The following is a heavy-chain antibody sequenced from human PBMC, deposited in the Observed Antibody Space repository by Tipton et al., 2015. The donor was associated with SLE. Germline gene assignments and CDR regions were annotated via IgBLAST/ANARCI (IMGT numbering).Heavy chain of an antibody. Sequence: TLSLTCTVSGGSISSGSYYWSWIRQPPGKGLEWIGSIYYSGSTYYNPSLKSRVTISVDTSKNQFSLKLSSVTAADTAVYYCARLNRYDALDIWGQGTMVTVSS. V-gene: IGHV4-39*07. D-gene: IGHD1-14*01. CDR1: GGSISSGSYY. CDR3: ARLNRYDALDI. CDR2: IYYSGST. J-gene: IGHJ3*02.